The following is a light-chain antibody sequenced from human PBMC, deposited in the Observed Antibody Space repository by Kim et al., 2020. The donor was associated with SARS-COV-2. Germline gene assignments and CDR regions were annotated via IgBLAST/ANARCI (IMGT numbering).Light chain of an antibody. Sequence: SPGERATPSCRGSQSVSSSYIAWYQQKPGQAPRLLIYGASSRAAGIPDRFSGSGSGTDFTLTISRLEPEDFVVYYCEQYGSSPRTFGQGTKVEIK. CDR2: GAS. CDR1: QSVSSSY. CDR3: EQYGSSPRT. J-gene: IGKJ1*01. V-gene: IGKV3-20*01.